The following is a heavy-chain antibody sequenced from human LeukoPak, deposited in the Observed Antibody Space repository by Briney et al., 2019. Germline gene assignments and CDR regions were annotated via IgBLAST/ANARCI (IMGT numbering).Heavy chain of an antibody. CDR3: ARVFWSGYYIPYYFDY. CDR1: GGSISSYY. D-gene: IGHD3-3*01. J-gene: IGHJ4*02. V-gene: IGHV4-59*12. CDR2: IYYSGST. Sequence: NASETLSLTCTVSGGSISSYYWSWIRQPPGKGLEWIGYIYYSGSTDYNPSLKSRVTISVDTSKNQFSLKLSPVTAADTAVYYCARVFWSGYYIPYYFDYWGQGTLVTVSS.